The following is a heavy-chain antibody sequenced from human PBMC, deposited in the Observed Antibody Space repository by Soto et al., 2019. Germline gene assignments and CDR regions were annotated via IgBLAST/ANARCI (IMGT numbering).Heavy chain of an antibody. Sequence: PGGSLRLSCAASGFTFSSYAMHWVRQAPGKGLEWVAVISYDGSNKYYADSVKGRFTISRDNSKNTLYLQMNGLRAEDTAVYYCARSRGQWLVDYWGRGTLVTVSS. D-gene: IGHD6-19*01. CDR1: GFTFSSYA. V-gene: IGHV3-30-3*01. J-gene: IGHJ4*02. CDR2: ISYDGSNK. CDR3: ARSRGQWLVDY.